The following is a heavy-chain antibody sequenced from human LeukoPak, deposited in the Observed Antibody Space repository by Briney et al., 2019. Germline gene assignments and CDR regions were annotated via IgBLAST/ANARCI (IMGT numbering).Heavy chain of an antibody. CDR1: GFTFSSYS. J-gene: IGHJ4*01. Sequence: GGSLRLTCAASGFTFSSYSMNWVRQAPGKGLEWVSSISSSSSYIYYADSVKGRFTISRDNAKNSLYLQMNSLRAEDTAVYYCARWAGFAHGDYGGGDYWGHGTLVTVSS. D-gene: IGHD4-17*01. CDR2: ISSSSSYI. V-gene: IGHV3-21*01. CDR3: ARWAGFAHGDYGGGDY.